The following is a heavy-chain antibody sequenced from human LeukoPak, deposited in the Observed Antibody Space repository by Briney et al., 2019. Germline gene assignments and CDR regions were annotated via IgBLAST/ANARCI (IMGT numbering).Heavy chain of an antibody. CDR2: INPNSGDT. J-gene: IGHJ4*02. Sequence: ASVKVSCKTSGYTFTDYYMHWVRQAPGQGLEWMGWINPNSGDTNYAQKFQGGVSMTRDTSITAAYMELSRLKSDDTAVYYCASISHVWSGYYTAHFDYWGQGTLVTVSS. V-gene: IGHV1-2*02. D-gene: IGHD3-3*02. CDR3: ASISHVWSGYYTAHFDY. CDR1: GYTFTDYY.